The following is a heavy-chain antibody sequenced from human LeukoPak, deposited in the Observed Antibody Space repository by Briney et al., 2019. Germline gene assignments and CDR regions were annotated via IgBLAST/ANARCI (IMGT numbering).Heavy chain of an antibody. CDR1: GDSITSYF. Sequence: SETLSLTCTVSGDSITSYFWSWIRQPPGKGLEWIGSIYYSGSTYYNPSLKSRVTISVDTSKNQFSLKLSSVTAADTAVYYCASSAVGSGSYMPYFDYWGQGTLVTVSS. CDR2: IYYSGST. J-gene: IGHJ4*02. V-gene: IGHV4-59*05. D-gene: IGHD3-10*01. CDR3: ASSAVGSGSYMPYFDY.